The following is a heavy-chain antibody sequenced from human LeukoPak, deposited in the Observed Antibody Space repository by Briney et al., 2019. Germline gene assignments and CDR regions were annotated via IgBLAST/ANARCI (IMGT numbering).Heavy chain of an antibody. Sequence: PGGSLRLSCADSGFTFSTYWMHWVRQVPGKGLVWVSRINPDERRTNYADSVKGRFTISRDNAQNTLYLQMNSLTADDTAVYYCARGRLVSQGGGYEYWGQGTLVTVSS. J-gene: IGHJ4*02. V-gene: IGHV3-74*01. CDR1: GFTFSTYW. CDR2: INPDERRT. CDR3: ARGRLVSQGGGYEY. D-gene: IGHD5-12*01.